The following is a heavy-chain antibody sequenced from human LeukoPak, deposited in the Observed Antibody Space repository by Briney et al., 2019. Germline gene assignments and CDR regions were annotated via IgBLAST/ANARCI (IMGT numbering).Heavy chain of an antibody. V-gene: IGHV3-23*01. D-gene: IGHD5-18*01. Sequence: GESQRLSCTASGFSFSSYTMMWVRQAPGKGLEWVSTLTSSDGAAYYADSVKGRFSISRDNSKDTLYLQMNSLGPEDTAVCYCAKGASHDTVDWFDPWGQGTLVSVSS. CDR2: LTSSDGAA. J-gene: IGHJ5*02. CDR1: GFSFSSYT. CDR3: AKGASHDTVDWFDP.